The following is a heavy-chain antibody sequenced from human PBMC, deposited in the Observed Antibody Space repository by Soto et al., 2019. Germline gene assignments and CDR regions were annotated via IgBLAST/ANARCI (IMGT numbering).Heavy chain of an antibody. V-gene: IGHV3-30-3*01. CDR1: GFTFSNNA. CDR2: ISYDGSNK. Sequence: QVQLVESGGGVVQPGRSLRLSCAASGFTFSNNAMDWVRQAPGKGLEWVAVISYDGSNKYIAESVKGRFTISRDNSKNTLFLQMNXLXAXXXXXXXXXXXXXXXAXXXXDVWGQGTXVTVSS. CDR3: XXXXXXXAXXXXDV. J-gene: IGHJ6*02.